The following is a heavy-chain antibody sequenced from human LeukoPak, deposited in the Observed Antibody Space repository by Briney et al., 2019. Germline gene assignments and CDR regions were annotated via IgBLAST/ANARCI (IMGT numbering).Heavy chain of an antibody. V-gene: IGHV3-30*04. CDR3: ARGVGYSYGAFDI. CDR1: GFTFSSYA. D-gene: IGHD5-18*01. Sequence: GGSLRLSCAASGFTFSSYAMHWVRQAPGKGLEWVAVISYDGSNKYYADSVKGRFTISRDNSKNTLYLQVNSLRAEDTAVYYCARGVGYSYGAFDIWGQGTMVTVSS. CDR2: ISYDGSNK. J-gene: IGHJ3*02.